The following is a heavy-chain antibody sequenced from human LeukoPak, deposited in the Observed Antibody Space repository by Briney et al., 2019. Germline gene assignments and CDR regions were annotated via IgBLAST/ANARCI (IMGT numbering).Heavy chain of an antibody. CDR3: ARDKRHSYGRYFAH. Sequence: SETLSLTCSVSGDSISTYHWNWVRERPGKGLEWIGYMQSSGNSNYNPSLKSRVFMSVDPSKNQFVLNLMSVTAADTAVYYCARDKRHSYGRYFAHWGQGMLVSVSS. V-gene: IGHV4-59*01. J-gene: IGHJ4*02. CDR2: MQSSGNS. CDR1: GDSISTYH. D-gene: IGHD5-18*01.